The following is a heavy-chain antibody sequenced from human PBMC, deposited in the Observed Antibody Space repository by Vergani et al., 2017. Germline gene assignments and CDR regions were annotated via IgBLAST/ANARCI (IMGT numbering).Heavy chain of an antibody. CDR3: ARSLDY. CDR1: GFTFTAHG. Sequence: EVQLLESGGGSAQPGESLRLSCVASGFTFTAHGLNWVRQAPGRGLAWVSTISSDGGSTYYADSVKGRFTISRDNAKNSVYLQMNSLRAEDTAVYFCARSLDYWGQGTLVTVSS. V-gene: IGHV3-23*01. CDR2: ISSDGGST. J-gene: IGHJ4*02.